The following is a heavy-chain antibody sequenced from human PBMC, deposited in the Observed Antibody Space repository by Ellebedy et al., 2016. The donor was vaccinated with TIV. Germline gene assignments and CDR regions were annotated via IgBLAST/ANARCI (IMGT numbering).Heavy chain of an antibody. CDR1: GGSFSGYY. CDR3: ARGRSIAALVGGRSRRAWYFDL. V-gene: IGHV4-34*01. CDR2: INHSGST. J-gene: IGHJ2*01. Sequence: SETLSLTCAVYGGSFSGYYWSWIRQPPGKGLEWIGEINHSGSTNYNPSLKSRVTISVDTSKNQFSLKLSSVTAADTAVYYCARGRSIAALVGGRSRRAWYFDLWGRGTLVTVSS. D-gene: IGHD6-6*01.